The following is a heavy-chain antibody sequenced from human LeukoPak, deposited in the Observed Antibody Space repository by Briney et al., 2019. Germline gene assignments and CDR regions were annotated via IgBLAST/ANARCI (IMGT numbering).Heavy chain of an antibody. CDR1: GGSISSSSYY. V-gene: IGHV4-39*07. CDR3: ARDLREFARRFDS. Sequence: PSETLSLTCTVSGGSISSSSYYWGWIRQPPGKGLEWIGSIYYSGSTYYNPSLKSRVTISVDTSKNQFSLKLSSVTAADTAVYYCARDLREFARRFDSWGQGTLVTVSS. CDR2: IYYSGST. J-gene: IGHJ4*02. D-gene: IGHD3-10*01.